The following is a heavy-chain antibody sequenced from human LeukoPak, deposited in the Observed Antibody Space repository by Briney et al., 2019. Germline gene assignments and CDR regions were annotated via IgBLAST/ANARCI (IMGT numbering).Heavy chain of an antibody. CDR3: ARGAPPQN. J-gene: IGHJ4*02. V-gene: IGHV4-39*07. CDR1: GGSISSSSYY. CDR2: IYYSGST. Sequence: SETLSLTCTVSGGSISSSSYYWGWIRQPPGKGLEWIGSIYYSGSTYYNPSLKSRVTISIDTSKKHFSLKLTSVTAADTAVYYCARGAPPQNWGQGTLVTVSS.